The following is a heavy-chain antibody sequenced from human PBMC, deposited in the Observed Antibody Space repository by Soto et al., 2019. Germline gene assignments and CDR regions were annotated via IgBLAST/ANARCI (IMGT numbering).Heavy chain of an antibody. J-gene: IGHJ4*02. Sequence: SVTVSFQASVFTFTSSALHWVRPARGQRREWIGWIVVGSGNTNYAQKLQERVTITRDMATSTAYMELSSLRSEDTAVYYCAATYYDFWSGYYIRLLPYYFDYWGQGTLVTVSS. D-gene: IGHD3-3*01. CDR1: VFTFTSSA. CDR2: IVVGSGNT. CDR3: AATYYDFWSGYYIRLLPYYFDY. V-gene: IGHV1-58*01.